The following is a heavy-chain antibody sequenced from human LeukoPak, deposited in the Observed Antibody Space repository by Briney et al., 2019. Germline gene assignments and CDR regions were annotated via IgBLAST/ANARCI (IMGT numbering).Heavy chain of an antibody. Sequence: GESLKISCEGSGYSFTSYWIGWVRQMPGKGLEWMGIIYPGDSDTRYSPSFQGQVTISADKSISTAYLQWSSLKASDTAMYYCASSRASSGWSGDYWGQGTLVTVSS. CDR1: GYSFTSYW. CDR2: IYPGDSDT. CDR3: ASSRASSGWSGDY. V-gene: IGHV5-51*01. J-gene: IGHJ4*02. D-gene: IGHD6-19*01.